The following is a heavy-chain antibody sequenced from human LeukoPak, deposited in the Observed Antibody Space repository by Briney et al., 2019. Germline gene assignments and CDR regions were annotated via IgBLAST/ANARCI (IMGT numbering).Heavy chain of an antibody. Sequence: ASVKVSCKAFGYTFTSYDINWGRKAPGQGLEWLGWVNPKNGNTGYAQKFQGRVTMTRNTSISTAYMELSSLRSEDTAVYYCARVSAGGYYYDSSGYYRAFDIWGQGTMVTVSS. CDR2: VNPKNGNT. CDR1: GYTFTSYD. CDR3: ARVSAGGYYYDSSGYYRAFDI. J-gene: IGHJ3*02. V-gene: IGHV1-8*01. D-gene: IGHD3-22*01.